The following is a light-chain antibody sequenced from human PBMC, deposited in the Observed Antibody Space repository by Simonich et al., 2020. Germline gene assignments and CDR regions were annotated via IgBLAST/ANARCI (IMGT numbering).Light chain of an antibody. J-gene: IGKJ4*01. CDR3: QQSYSTPLT. Sequence: DIQMTQSPSAMSASGGERVTITCRARQGIRNYLAWYQKKPGKVPKILIYAASSLQSGVPSRFICSGSGTYFTLTISSLQPEDFATYYCQQSYSTPLTFGGGTKVEIK. V-gene: IGKV1-39*01. CDR2: AAS. CDR1: QGIRNY.